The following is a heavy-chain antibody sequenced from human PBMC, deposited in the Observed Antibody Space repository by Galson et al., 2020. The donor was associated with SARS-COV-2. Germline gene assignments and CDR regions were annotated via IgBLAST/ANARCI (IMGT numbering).Heavy chain of an antibody. CDR3: ARALPRVLLWFGELLPHIGYFDY. CDR2: IKQDGSEK. Sequence: GESLKISCAASGFTFSSYWMSWVRQAPGKGLEWVANIKQDGSEKYYVDSVKGRFTISRDNAKNSLYLQMNSLRAEDTAVYYCARALPRVLLWFGELLPHIGYFDYWGQGTLVTVSS. D-gene: IGHD3-10*01. V-gene: IGHV3-7*01. CDR1: GFTFSSYW. J-gene: IGHJ4*02.